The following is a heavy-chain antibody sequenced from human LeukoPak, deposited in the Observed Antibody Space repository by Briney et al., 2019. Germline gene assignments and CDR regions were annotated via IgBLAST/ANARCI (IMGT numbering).Heavy chain of an antibody. CDR3: AKDSSTWGNLAGHFDS. V-gene: IGHV4-39*02. CDR1: GGSISSSSYY. Sequence: SETLSLTCTVSGGSISSSSYYWGWIRQPPGKGLEWIGSIYYSGSTYYDPSLKSRVTISVDTSKNQFSLKLSSVTAADTAVYYCAKDSSTWGNLAGHFDSWGQGTLVTVSS. D-gene: IGHD6-13*01. J-gene: IGHJ4*02. CDR2: IYYSGST.